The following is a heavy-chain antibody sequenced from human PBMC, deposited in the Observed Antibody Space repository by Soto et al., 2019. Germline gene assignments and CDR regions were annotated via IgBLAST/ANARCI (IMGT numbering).Heavy chain of an antibody. V-gene: IGHV1-69*13. D-gene: IGHD6-13*01. CDR3: ARDGLVAGTNSFDY. CDR1: GGTFSIYA. J-gene: IGHJ4*02. Sequence: SVKVSCKASGGTFSIYAISWVRQAPGQGLEWMGGIIPIFGTANYAQKFQGRVTITADESTSTAYMELSSLRSEDTAVYYCARDGLVAGTNSFDYWGQGTLVTVSS. CDR2: IIPIFGTA.